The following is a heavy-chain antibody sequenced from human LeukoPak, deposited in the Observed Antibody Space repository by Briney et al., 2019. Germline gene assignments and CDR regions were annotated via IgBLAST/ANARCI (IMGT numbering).Heavy chain of an antibody. J-gene: IGHJ4*02. V-gene: IGHV4-34*01. D-gene: IGHD5-12*01. CDR1: GGSFSGYY. CDR3: ALVAASPDY. CDR2: INHSGST. Sequence: PSETLSLTCAVYGGSFSGYYWSWVRQPPGKGLEWIGEINHSGSTNYNPSLKSRVTISVDTTKNQFSLKLSSVTAADTAVYYCALVAASPDYWGQGTLVTVSS.